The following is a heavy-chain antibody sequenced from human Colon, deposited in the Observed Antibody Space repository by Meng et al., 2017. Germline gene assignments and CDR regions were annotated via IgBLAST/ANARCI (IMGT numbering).Heavy chain of an antibody. Sequence: SETLSLTCTVSGGSISSGGYYWSWIRQHPGKGLEWIGYIYYSGSTYYNPSLKSLVTISVDTSKNQFSLKLSSVTAADTAVYYCARDSGGIVTNYRYFDLWGRGTLVTVSS. CDR3: ARDSGGIVTNYRYFDL. V-gene: IGHV4-31*01. CDR1: GGSISSGGYY. D-gene: IGHD2-15*01. J-gene: IGHJ2*01. CDR2: IYYSGST.